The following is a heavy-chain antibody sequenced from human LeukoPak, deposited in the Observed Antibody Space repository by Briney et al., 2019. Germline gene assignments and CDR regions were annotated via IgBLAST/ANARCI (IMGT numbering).Heavy chain of an antibody. CDR1: GFTFSNYA. D-gene: IGHD3-22*01. J-gene: IGHJ4*02. CDR3: ARDHVSYYDSSGYSVWDY. Sequence: GGSLRLSCAASGFTFSNYAMSWVRQAPGKGLEWVSSINGRGGSTYYADSVKGRFTISRDNAKNTLYLQMNSLRAEDTAVYYCARDHVSYYDSSGYSVWDYWGQGTLVTVSS. CDR2: INGRGGST. V-gene: IGHV3-23*01.